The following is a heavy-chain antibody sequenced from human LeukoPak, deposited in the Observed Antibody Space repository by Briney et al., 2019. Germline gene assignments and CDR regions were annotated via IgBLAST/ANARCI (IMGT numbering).Heavy chain of an antibody. J-gene: IGHJ4*02. CDR3: ARAGRLGELSLAYYFDY. D-gene: IGHD3-16*02. V-gene: IGHV6-1*01. CDR2: TYYRSKWYN. Sequence: SQTLSLTCAISGDSVSSNSAAWNWIRQSPSRGLEWLGRTYYRSKWYNDYAVSVKSRITINPDTSKNQFSLQLNSVTPEDTAVYYCARAGRLGELSLAYYFDYWGQGTLVTVSS. CDR1: GDSVSSNSAA.